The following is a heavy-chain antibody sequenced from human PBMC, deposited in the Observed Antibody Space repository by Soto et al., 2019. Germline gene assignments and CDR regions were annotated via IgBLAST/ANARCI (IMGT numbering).Heavy chain of an antibody. CDR3: ARGRLSTFDY. CDR2: TYYRSKWYN. V-gene: IGHV6-1*01. J-gene: IGHJ4*02. Sequence: SQTISLTCAVSGDSVSSNNIAWNWLRQSPWRGLEWLGRTYYRSKWYNEYAVSVRSRITINLDTSKNQFSLQLNSVTPEDTAVYYCARGRLSTFDYWGQG. D-gene: IGHD3-16*02. CDR1: GDSVSSNNIA.